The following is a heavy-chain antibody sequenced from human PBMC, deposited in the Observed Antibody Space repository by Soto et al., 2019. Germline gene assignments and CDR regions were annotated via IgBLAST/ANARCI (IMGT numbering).Heavy chain of an antibody. V-gene: IGHV4-59*01. D-gene: IGHD2-21*02. CDR2: MYNTGST. CDR1: GGSISSYY. CDR3: ARDLWGYCGADCYPLDV. Sequence: QVRLQESGPGLVKPSETLSLTCTASGGSISSYYWSWIRQPPGKGLEWIGYMYNTGSTIYTPSLKSRVTISVDTSKNQFSLKLNSVTAADTAVYYCARDLWGYCGADCYPLDVWGQGTTVTVSS. J-gene: IGHJ6*02.